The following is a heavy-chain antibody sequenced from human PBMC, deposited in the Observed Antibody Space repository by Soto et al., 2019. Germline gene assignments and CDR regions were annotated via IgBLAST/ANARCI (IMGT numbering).Heavy chain of an antibody. CDR3: ASQLLWFGEGYYYYGMDV. D-gene: IGHD3-10*01. CDR1: GGSVSSGSYY. V-gene: IGHV4-61*01. Sequence: SETLSLTCTVSGGSVSSGSYYWSWIRQPPGKGLEWIGYIYYSGSTNYNPSLKSRVTISVDTSKNQFSLKLSSGTAADTAVYYCASQLLWFGEGYYYYGMDVWGQGTTVTVSS. CDR2: IYYSGST. J-gene: IGHJ6*02.